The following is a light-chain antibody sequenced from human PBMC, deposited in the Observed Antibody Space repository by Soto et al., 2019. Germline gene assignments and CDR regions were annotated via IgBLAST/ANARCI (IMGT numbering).Light chain of an antibody. Sequence: QSVLKQPPSVSGAPGQRVTISCTGSDSNIGAGYDVHWYQHLPGTAPKLLIYGNTNRPSGVPDRFSGSKSGTSASLAITGLQAEDESDYYCQSYDSSLSGWVFGGGTKLTVL. CDR3: QSYDSSLSGWV. V-gene: IGLV1-40*01. CDR1: DSNIGAGYD. J-gene: IGLJ3*02. CDR2: GNT.